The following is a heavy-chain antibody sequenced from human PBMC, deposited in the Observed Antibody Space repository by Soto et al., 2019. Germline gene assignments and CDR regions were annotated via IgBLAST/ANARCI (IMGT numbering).Heavy chain of an antibody. D-gene: IGHD6-13*01. J-gene: IGHJ6*02. CDR1: GLTFSSYA. V-gene: IGHV3-30-3*01. CDR2: ISYDGSNK. Sequence: GGSLRLSCAASGLTFSSYAMHWVRKAPGKGLEWVAVISYDGSNKYYADSVKGRFTISRDNSKNTLYLQMNSLRAEDTAVYYCARARGIAAAGPLPYYYFYGMDVWGQGTTVTVSS. CDR3: ARARGIAAAGPLPYYYFYGMDV.